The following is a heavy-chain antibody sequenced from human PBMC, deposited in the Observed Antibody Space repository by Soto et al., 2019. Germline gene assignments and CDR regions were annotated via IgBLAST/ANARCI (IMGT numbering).Heavy chain of an antibody. V-gene: IGHV1-18*01. D-gene: IGHD4-17*01. Sequence: QVQLVQSGAEVKKPGASVKVSCKASGYTFTSYGISWVRQAPGQGLEWMGWISAYNGNTNYAQKLQGRVTMTTDTPSRTADMELRSMRSDATAVYYCARDRAFDYGDPTADWGQGTMVTVSS. CDR2: ISAYNGNT. CDR1: GYTFTSYG. CDR3: ARDRAFDYGDPTAD. J-gene: IGHJ3*01.